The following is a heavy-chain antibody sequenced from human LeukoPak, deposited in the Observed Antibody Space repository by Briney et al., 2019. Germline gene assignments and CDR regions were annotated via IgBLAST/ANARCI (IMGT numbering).Heavy chain of an antibody. CDR2: IYYSGST. CDR1: GGSISSYY. Sequence: PSETLSLTCTVSGGSISSYYWSWIRQPPGRGLEWIGYIYYSGSTNYNPSLKSRVTISVDTSKNQFSLKLSSVTAADTAVYYCARGLVLRYFDWLLHPPYYYDYWGQGTLVTVSS. D-gene: IGHD3-9*01. J-gene: IGHJ4*02. V-gene: IGHV4-59*12. CDR3: ARGLVLRYFDWLLHPPYYYDY.